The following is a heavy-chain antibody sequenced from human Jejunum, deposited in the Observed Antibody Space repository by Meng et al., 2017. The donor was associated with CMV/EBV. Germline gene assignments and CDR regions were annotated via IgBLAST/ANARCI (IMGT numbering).Heavy chain of an antibody. D-gene: IGHD1-1*01. Sequence: LTVSSEGRHWVRQAQGKGLEWVAVIWYDGTSKYYLDSVEGRFTISRDNSKNTLYLQMNSLRAEDTAVYYWAKDKRTYSYSYGMDVWGQGTTVTVSS. CDR2: IWYDGTSK. J-gene: IGHJ6*02. V-gene: IGHV3-33*06. CDR1: LTVSSEG. CDR3: AKDKRTYSYSYGMDV.